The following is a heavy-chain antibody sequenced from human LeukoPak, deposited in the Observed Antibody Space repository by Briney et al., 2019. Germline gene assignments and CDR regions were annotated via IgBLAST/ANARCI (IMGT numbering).Heavy chain of an antibody. V-gene: IGHV3-30-3*01. CDR1: GFTFSTYA. CDR2: ISYDGTNK. CDR3: ARDRGYYDFWSGKGDAFDI. J-gene: IGHJ3*02. Sequence: GGSLRLSCTASGFTFSTYAMHWVRQAPGKGLEWVAVISYDGTNKYYADSMKGRFTISRDNSKNTLYLQMNSLRAEDTAVYYCARDRGYYDFWSGKGDAFDIWGQGTMVTVSS. D-gene: IGHD3-3*01.